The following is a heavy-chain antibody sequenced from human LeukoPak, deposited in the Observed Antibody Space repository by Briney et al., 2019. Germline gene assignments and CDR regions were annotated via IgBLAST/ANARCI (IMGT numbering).Heavy chain of an antibody. Sequence: SETLSLTCTVSGGSISSYYWSWIRQPPGKGLEWIGYIYYSGSTYYYYNPSLKSRVTLAVDMSKNQFSLKLNSVTAADTAVYYCARRVRSTEYFQNWGQGTLVTVST. CDR3: ARRVRSTEYFQN. J-gene: IGHJ1*01. D-gene: IGHD1-1*01. V-gene: IGHV4-59*08. CDR2: IYYSGSTYY. CDR1: GGSISSYY.